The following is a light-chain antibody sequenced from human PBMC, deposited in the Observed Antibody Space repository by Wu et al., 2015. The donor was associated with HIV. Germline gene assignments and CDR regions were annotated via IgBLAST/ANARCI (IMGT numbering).Light chain of an antibody. CDR1: QSVRSSH. CDR3: QQYNGSPYN. V-gene: IGKV3-20*01. J-gene: IGKJ2*01. CDR2: AAS. Sequence: EIVLTQSPGTLSLSPGEGATLSCRASQSVRSSHLAWYQQKPGQAPRLIIYAASTRATGIPDRFSGSGSGTDFSLTIRRLEPEDFAVYYCQQYNGSPYNFGQGTKLEI.